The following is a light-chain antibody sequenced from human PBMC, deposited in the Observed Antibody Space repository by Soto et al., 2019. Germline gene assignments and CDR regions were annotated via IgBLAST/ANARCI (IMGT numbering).Light chain of an antibody. V-gene: IGKV3D-15*01. Sequence: EIVMTQSPATLSVSPGGRATLSCRASQSISDTLAWYQQKPGQAPRLLIYDVSNRATGIPARFSGSGSGTDFSLTISDVQPEDFALYYCHQRQSWPRTFGQGTKVDIK. CDR3: HQRQSWPRT. J-gene: IGKJ1*01. CDR1: QSISDT. CDR2: DVS.